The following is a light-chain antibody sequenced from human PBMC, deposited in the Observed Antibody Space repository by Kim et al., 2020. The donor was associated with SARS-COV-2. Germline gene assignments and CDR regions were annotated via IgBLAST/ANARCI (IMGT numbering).Light chain of an antibody. V-gene: IGLV1-47*01. Sequence: QSVLTQPPSVSGTPGQTVTMSCSGSNSNIGRVYVHWYQQLPGTAPKVVIHKNDQRPSGVPDRFSGSKSGTSASLAISGLRSEDEGDYYCAGWDDTLSGIFFGGGTQLTVL. CDR3: AGWDDTLSGIF. CDR2: KND. CDR1: NSNIGRVY. J-gene: IGLJ2*01.